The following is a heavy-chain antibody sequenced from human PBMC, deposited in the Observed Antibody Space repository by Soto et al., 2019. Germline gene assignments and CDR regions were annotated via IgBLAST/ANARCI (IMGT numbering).Heavy chain of an antibody. J-gene: IGHJ6*02. CDR2: ISGSGGST. D-gene: IGHD3-3*01. CDR1: GFTFSSYA. Sequence: LRLSCAASGFTFSSYAMSWVRQAPGKGLEWVSAISGSGGSTYYTDSVKGRFTISRDNSKNTLYLQMNSLRAEDTAVYYCAKIDFRSGYQIYYYYYGMDVWGQGTTVTVSS. V-gene: IGHV3-23*01. CDR3: AKIDFRSGYQIYYYYYGMDV.